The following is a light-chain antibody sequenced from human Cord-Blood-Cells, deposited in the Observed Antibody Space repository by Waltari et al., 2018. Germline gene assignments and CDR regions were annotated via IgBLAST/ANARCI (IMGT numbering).Light chain of an antibody. V-gene: IGLV2-14*01. CDR2: DVS. J-gene: IGLJ2*01. CDR3: SSYTSSSTLEV. Sequence: QSALTQPASVSGSPGQSITISCTGTSSDVGGYNHVSWYQQHPGKAPKLMIYDVSNRPSGVSNRFSGAKAGNTASLTISGLQAEDEADYYGSSYTSSSTLEVFGGGTKLTVL. CDR1: SSDVGGYNH.